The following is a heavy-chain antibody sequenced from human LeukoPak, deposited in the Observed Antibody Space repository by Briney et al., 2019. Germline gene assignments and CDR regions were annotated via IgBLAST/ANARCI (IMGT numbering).Heavy chain of an antibody. D-gene: IGHD3-3*01. CDR3: ARASDFWSGYYISDS. J-gene: IGHJ4*02. Sequence: GGSLRLSCAASGFTFSSYGMHWVRQAPGKGLEWVAVIWYDGSNKYYADSVKGRFTISRDSSKNTLYLQMNSLRAEDTAVYYCARASDFWSGYYISDSWGQGTLVTVSS. V-gene: IGHV3-33*01. CDR1: GFTFSSYG. CDR2: IWYDGSNK.